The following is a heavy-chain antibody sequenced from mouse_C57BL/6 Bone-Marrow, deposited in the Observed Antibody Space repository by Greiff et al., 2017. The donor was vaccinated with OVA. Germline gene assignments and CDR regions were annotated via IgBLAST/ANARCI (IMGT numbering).Heavy chain of an antibody. CDR2: IDPSDSYT. V-gene: IGHV1-50*01. CDR3: AREGQLRLHPDY. CDR1: GYTFTSYW. Sequence: QVQLQQPGAELVKPGASVKLSCKASGYTFTSYWMQWVKQRPGQGLEWIGEIDPSDSYTNYNQKFKGKATLTVDTSSSTAYMQLSSLTSEDSAVYYCAREGQLRLHPDYWGQGTTLTVSS. D-gene: IGHD3-2*02. J-gene: IGHJ2*01.